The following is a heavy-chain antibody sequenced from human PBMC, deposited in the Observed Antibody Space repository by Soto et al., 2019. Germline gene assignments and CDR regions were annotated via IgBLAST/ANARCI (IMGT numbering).Heavy chain of an antibody. J-gene: IGHJ3*02. CDR3: AGVERGTATTVVDAFDI. D-gene: IGHD1-1*01. CDR1: GGFVSSGSYY. V-gene: IGHV4-34*01. Sequence: QVQLQQWGAGLLKPSETLSLTCAVYGGFVSSGSYYWSWIRQPPGKGLEWIGEMSHSGGTHFNPSLTRRATTSVDTSKTQCSLKVSPVTAAAPALYYCAGVERGTATTVVDAFDIWGPGTMVTVSS. CDR2: MSHSGGT.